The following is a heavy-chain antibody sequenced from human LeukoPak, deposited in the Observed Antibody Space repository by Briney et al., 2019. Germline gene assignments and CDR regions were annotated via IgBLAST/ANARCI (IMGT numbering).Heavy chain of an antibody. D-gene: IGHD2-2*03. J-gene: IGHJ6*03. V-gene: IGHV3-11*04. Sequence: GGSLRLSCAASGFTFSDYYMSWIRQAPGKGLEWVSYISSSGSTIYYADSVKGRFTISRDNAKNSLYLQMNSLRAEDTAVYYCARDGYCSSTSCYGSHYYYMDVWGKGTTVTISS. CDR3: ARDGYCSSTSCYGSHYYYMDV. CDR2: ISSSGSTI. CDR1: GFTFSDYY.